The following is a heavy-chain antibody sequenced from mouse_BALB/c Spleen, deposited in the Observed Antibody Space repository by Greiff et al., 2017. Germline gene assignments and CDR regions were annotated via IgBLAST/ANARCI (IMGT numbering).Heavy chain of an antibody. V-gene: IGHV14-3*02. CDR1: GFNIKDTY. D-gene: IGHD2-10*02. J-gene: IGHJ2*01. CDR3: ARYGNYVYYFDY. CDR2: IDPANGNT. Sequence: EVQLQQSGAELVKPGASVKLSCTASGFNIKDTYMHWVKQRPEQGLEWIGRIDPANGNTKYDPKFQGKATITADTSSNTAYLQLSSLTSEDTAVYYCARYGNYVYYFDYWGQGTTLTVSS.